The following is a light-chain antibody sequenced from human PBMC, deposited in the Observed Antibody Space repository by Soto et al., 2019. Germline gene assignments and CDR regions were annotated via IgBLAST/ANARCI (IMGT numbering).Light chain of an antibody. CDR2: GAS. Sequence: EIVLTQSPGTLSLSPGERATLSCRASQSVSSSYFAWYQQKPGQPPMLLIYGASSRATDCPDRVSGRWSGTDFTLTISRLEPEDLSVYYCQQYGSSITFGQGTRLEIK. CDR3: QQYGSSIT. J-gene: IGKJ5*01. V-gene: IGKV3-20*01. CDR1: QSVSSSY.